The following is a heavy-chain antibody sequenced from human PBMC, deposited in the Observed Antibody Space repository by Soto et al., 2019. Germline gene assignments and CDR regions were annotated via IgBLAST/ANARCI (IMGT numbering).Heavy chain of an antibody. J-gene: IGHJ4*02. Sequence: EVQLVESGGDLVQPGGSLRLSCAASGLTFSAYPMNWVRQAPGKGLEWVSYISKSGGTINYADSVKGRFTISRDNAKNSLYLQMNSMRAEDAALYYGVTWADPGYWGQGTMVTVSS. D-gene: IGHD7-27*01. V-gene: IGHV3-48*01. CDR3: VTWADPGY. CDR1: GLTFSAYP. CDR2: ISKSGGTI.